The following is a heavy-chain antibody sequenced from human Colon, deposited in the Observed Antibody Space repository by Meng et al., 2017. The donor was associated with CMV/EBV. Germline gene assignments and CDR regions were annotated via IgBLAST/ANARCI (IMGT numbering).Heavy chain of an antibody. V-gene: IGHV4-59*01. D-gene: IGHD1-26*01. CDR2: IYYSGST. CDR1: GGSISSYY. Sequence: SETLSLTCTVSGGSISSYYWGWIRQPPGKGLEWIGYIYYSGSTNYNPSLKGRVTISVDTSKNQFSLKLSSVTAADTAVYYCARPSSGSYNYGMDVWGQGTTVTVSS. CDR3: ARPSSGSYNYGMDV. J-gene: IGHJ6*02.